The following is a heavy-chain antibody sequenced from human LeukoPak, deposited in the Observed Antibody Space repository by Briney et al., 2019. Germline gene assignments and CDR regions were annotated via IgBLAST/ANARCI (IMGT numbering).Heavy chain of an antibody. CDR3: ARDLSGVTGYTYGRGIDY. V-gene: IGHV3-7*01. CDR1: GFTFSSYG. D-gene: IGHD5-18*01. Sequence: PGGSLRLSCAASGFTFSSYGMNWVRQAPGKGLEWVANMKQDGSEKYYVDSVKGRFTISRDNAKTSLYLQMNSLRAEDTAVYYCARDLSGVTGYTYGRGIDYWGQGTLVTVSS. J-gene: IGHJ4*02. CDR2: MKQDGSEK.